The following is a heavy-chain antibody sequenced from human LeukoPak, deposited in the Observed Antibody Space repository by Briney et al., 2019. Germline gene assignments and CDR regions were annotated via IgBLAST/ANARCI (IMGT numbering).Heavy chain of an antibody. Sequence: GGSLRLSCAASGFTFSSYSMNWVRQAPGKGLEWVSSISSSSSYIYYADSVKGRFTISRDNAKNSLYLQMNSLRAEDTAVYYCARSPFRSSGYYYEGVYWGQGTLVTVSS. J-gene: IGHJ4*02. CDR3: ARSPFRSSGYYYEGVY. CDR2: ISSSSSYI. V-gene: IGHV3-21*01. CDR1: GFTFSSYS. D-gene: IGHD3-22*01.